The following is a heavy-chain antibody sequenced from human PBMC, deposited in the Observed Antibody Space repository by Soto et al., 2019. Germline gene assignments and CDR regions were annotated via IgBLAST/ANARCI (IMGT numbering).Heavy chain of an antibody. J-gene: IGHJ2*01. D-gene: IGHD2-21*01. Sequence: QVQLQESGPGLVKPSQTLSLTCTVSGDSIASDDYYWNWIRQRPGKGLEWIGYIFYSGNTYSDPSLQSRVDISVDTAKNQFSLRLSSVTAADTAVYYCARDLARYATTGDSMASGHFDPWGRGTLFTVSS. V-gene: IGHV4-31*03. CDR2: IFYSGNT. CDR1: GDSIASDDYY. CDR3: ARDLARYATTGDSMASGHFDP.